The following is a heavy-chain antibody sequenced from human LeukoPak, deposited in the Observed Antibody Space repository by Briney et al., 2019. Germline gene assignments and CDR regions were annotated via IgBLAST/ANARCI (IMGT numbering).Heavy chain of an antibody. CDR1: GFTFSSYW. V-gene: IGHV3-7*01. CDR2: IKQDGSEK. CDR3: ARDMATVTTSPSDY. D-gene: IGHD4-17*01. Sequence: PGGSLRLSCAASGFTFSSYWMSWVRQAPGKGLEWVANIKQDGSEKYYVDSVKGRFTISRDNAKNSLYLQVNSLRAEDTAVYYCARDMATVTTSPSDYWGQGTLVTVSS. J-gene: IGHJ4*02.